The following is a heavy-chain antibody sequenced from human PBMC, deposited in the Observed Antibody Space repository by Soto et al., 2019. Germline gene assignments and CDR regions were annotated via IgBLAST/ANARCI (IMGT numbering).Heavy chain of an antibody. V-gene: IGHV3-30-3*01. D-gene: IGHD1-26*01. CDR3: ARGGIVGAPTGFPTFDF. J-gene: IGHJ4*02. Sequence: QVQLVESGGGVVQPGRSLRLSCAASGFTFSSYAMHWVRQAPGKGLEWVAVISYDGSNKYYADSVTGRFTISRDNSKNTMYLQMNSLRAEDTAVYYCARGGIVGAPTGFPTFDFWGQGTLVTVSS. CDR1: GFTFSSYA. CDR2: ISYDGSNK.